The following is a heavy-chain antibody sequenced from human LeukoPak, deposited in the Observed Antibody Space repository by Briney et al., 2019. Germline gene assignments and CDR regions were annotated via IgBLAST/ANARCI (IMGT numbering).Heavy chain of an antibody. D-gene: IGHD6-19*01. J-gene: IGHJ6*02. CDR1: GFTFSSYG. V-gene: IGHV3-33*01. CDR3: ARERVTGTSYYYYYGMDV. Sequence: GGSLRLSCAASGFTFSSYGMHWVRQASGKGLEWVAVIWHDGSNKYYAASMKGRFTVSRDNSKNTLYLQINSLRAEDTAVYYCARERVTGTSYYYYYGMDVWGQGTTVTVSS. CDR2: IWHDGSNK.